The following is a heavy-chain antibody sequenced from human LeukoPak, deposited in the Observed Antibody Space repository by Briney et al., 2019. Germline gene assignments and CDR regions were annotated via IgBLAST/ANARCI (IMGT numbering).Heavy chain of an antibody. D-gene: IGHD1-7*01. J-gene: IGHJ5*02. CDR3: ARDPVKPSITGTTVNWFDP. CDR1: GYTFTGYY. V-gene: IGHV1-2*02. CDR2: INPNSGGT. Sequence: ASVKVSCKASGYTFTGYYMHWVRQAPGQGLEWMGWINPNSGGTNYAQKFQGRVTMTRDTSISTAYMELSRLRSDDTAVYHCARDPVKPSITGTTVNWFDPWGQGTLVTVSS.